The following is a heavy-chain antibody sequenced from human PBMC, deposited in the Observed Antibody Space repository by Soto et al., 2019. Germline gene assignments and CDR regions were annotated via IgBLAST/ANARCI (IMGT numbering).Heavy chain of an antibody. Sequence: PGESLKISCKGSGYSFTTYWITWVRQMPGKGLEWMGRIDPSDSYTNYSPSFQGHVTISADKSISTAYLQWSSLKASDTAMYYCARKVMAXRWADAFDIWGQGTMVTVS. J-gene: IGHJ3*02. CDR2: IDPSDSYT. V-gene: IGHV5-10-1*01. CDR3: ARKVMAXRWADAFDI. CDR1: GYSFTTYW. D-gene: IGHD6-19*01.